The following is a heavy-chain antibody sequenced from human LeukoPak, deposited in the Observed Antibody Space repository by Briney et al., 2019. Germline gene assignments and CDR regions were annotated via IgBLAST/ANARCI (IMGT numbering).Heavy chain of an antibody. Sequence: GGSLRLSCAASGFTFSSYEMNWVRQAPGKGLEWVSYISSSGSTIYYADSVKGRFTISRDNAKNSLYLQMNSPRAEDTAVYYCARDYYDSSGYDYWGQGTLVTVSS. CDR2: ISSSGSTI. D-gene: IGHD3-22*01. CDR3: ARDYYDSSGYDY. CDR1: GFTFSSYE. J-gene: IGHJ4*02. V-gene: IGHV3-48*03.